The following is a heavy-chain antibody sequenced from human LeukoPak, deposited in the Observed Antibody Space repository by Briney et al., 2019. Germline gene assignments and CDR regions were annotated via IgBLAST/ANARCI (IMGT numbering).Heavy chain of an antibody. CDR1: GFTFSSYG. J-gene: IGHJ4*02. CDR3: ARDGSIAARPGFDY. Sequence: GGSLRLSCAASGFTFSSYGMHWVRQAPGKGLEWVAFIWSDGSNKYYADSVKGRFTISGDNSKNTLYLQMNSLRAEDTAVYYCARDGSIAARPGFDYWGQGTLVTVSS. V-gene: IGHV3-33*01. D-gene: IGHD6-6*01. CDR2: IWSDGSNK.